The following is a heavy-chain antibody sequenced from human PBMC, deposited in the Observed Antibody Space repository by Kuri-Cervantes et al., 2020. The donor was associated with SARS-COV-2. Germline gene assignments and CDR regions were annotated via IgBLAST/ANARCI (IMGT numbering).Heavy chain of an antibody. J-gene: IGHJ6*03. Sequence: GSLRLSCAVYGGSLSDYYWSWIRQPPGKGLEWIREINHSGSTKYNPSLKSRVTMSVDTSKNQFSLKVTSVTAADTAVYYCARVDKKGLTVTGLYHDLWGGFLGYMDVWGKGTTVTVSS. D-gene: IGHD3-3*01. V-gene: IGHV4-34*01. CDR1: GGSLSDYY. CDR2: INHSGST. CDR3: ARVDKKGLTVTGLYHDLWGGFLGYMDV.